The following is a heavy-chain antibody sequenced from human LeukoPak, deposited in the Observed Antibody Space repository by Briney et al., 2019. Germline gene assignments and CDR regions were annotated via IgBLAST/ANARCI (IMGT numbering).Heavy chain of an antibody. CDR1: GFPFSSYS. Sequence: GGSLRLSCAASGFPFSSYSMTWARQAPGKGLEWVANIKPDGTTKFYVDSVKGRFTISRDNALNSLYLQMNSLRAEDTAIYYCARSIPYGTTWYGRSDYWGQGTLVTVSS. V-gene: IGHV3-7*03. D-gene: IGHD6-13*01. CDR3: ARSIPYGTTWYGRSDY. J-gene: IGHJ4*02. CDR2: IKPDGTTK.